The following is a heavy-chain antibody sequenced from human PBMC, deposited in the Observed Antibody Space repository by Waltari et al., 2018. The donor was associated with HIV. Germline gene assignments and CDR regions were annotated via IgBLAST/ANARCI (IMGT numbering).Heavy chain of an antibody. V-gene: IGHV3-74*01. Sequence: EVQLVESGGGLVQHGGSLRLSCAAAGLHFSSYWMHWVRQAPGKGLVWVARINSDGSSTNYADSVKGRFTISRDNAKNTLYLQMNSLRVEDTAVYYCAPGRGWFDPWGQGTLVTVSS. CDR3: APGRGWFDP. CDR1: GLHFSSYW. CDR2: INSDGSST. J-gene: IGHJ5*02. D-gene: IGHD3-10*01.